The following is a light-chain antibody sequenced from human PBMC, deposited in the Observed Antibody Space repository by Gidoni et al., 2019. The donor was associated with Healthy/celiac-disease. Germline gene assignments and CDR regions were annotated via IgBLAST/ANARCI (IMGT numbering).Light chain of an antibody. V-gene: IGKV4-1*01. J-gene: IGKJ4*01. CDR1: QSVLYNSNNKNY. CDR3: QQYYRTPLT. Sequence: DIVMTQSPASLAVSLGERATINCKSSQSVLYNSNNKNYLAWYQQKPGQPPKLLIYWASTRESGVPDRVSGSGSGTDFTLTISSLQAEDVAVYYCQQYYRTPLTFGGGTKVEIK. CDR2: WAS.